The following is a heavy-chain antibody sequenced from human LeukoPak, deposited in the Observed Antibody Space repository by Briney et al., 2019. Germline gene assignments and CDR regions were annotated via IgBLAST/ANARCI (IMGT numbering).Heavy chain of an antibody. CDR1: GXXFTGXX. J-gene: IGHJ4*02. CDR3: ARDGRTSLDY. CDR2: ITPNSGGT. V-gene: IGHV1-2*02. Sequence: GXXFTGXXXXWVXXAXGXXXEWMGWITPNSGGTNYLQKFQGRFTLTRDTSINTAYMELSGLRSDDTAVYYCARDGRTSLDYWGQGTLVTVSS. D-gene: IGHD1-26*01.